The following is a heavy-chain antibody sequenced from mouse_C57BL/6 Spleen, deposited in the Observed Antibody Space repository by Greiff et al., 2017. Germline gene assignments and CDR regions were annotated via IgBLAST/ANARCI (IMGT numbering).Heavy chain of an antibody. CDR3: ASGGYYGSSYIAMDY. J-gene: IGHJ4*01. D-gene: IGHD1-1*01. V-gene: IGHV1-55*01. Sequence: QVQLQQPGAELVKPGASVKMSCKASGYTFTSYWITWVKQRPGQGLEWIGDIYPGSGSTNYNEKFKSKATLTVYTSSSTAYMQLSSLTSEDSAVYYCASGGYYGSSYIAMDYWGQGTSVTVSS. CDR2: IYPGSGST. CDR1: GYTFTSYW.